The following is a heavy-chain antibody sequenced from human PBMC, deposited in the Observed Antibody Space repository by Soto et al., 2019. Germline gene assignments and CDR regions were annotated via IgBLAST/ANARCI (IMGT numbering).Heavy chain of an antibody. CDR2: IYYNGNT. V-gene: IGHV4-31*03. CDR3: ASFNDRLTPATVLQ. J-gene: IGHJ4*02. Sequence: PSETLSLTCIVSGDYISSGGSYWTWIRQHPGKGLEWIGYIYYNGNTYYNPSLKSRITISVDTSNNQFSLKLSSVTAADTAVYYCASFNDRLTPATVLQWGQGTLVTVSS. D-gene: IGHD4-4*01. CDR1: GDYISSGGSY.